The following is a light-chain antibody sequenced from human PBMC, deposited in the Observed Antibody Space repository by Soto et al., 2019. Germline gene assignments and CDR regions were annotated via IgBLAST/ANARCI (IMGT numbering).Light chain of an antibody. J-gene: IGLJ1*01. CDR2: EVS. Sequence: QSALTQPACVSGSPGQSITISCTGTSSDVGSYNLVSWYQQHPGKAPKLMIYEVSKRPSGVSNRFSGSKSGNTASLTISGLQAKDEADYYCCSYAGSSTLYVFGTGTKLTVL. V-gene: IGLV2-23*02. CDR1: SSDVGSYNL. CDR3: CSYAGSSTLYV.